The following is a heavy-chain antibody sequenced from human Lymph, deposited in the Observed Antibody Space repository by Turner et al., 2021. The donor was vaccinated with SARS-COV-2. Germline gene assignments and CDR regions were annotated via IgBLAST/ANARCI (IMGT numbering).Heavy chain of an antibody. CDR3: ARNDRVVVQSFDY. Sequence: QLQLQESGPGLVKPSETLSLTCTVAGGSIRSSSYYWGWIRQPPGKGLEWIGNIYYSGSTYYNLPLKSRVTISVDTSKIQFSLKLSSVTAADTAVYYCARNDRVVVQSFDYWGQGTLVTVSS. D-gene: IGHD3-22*01. J-gene: IGHJ4*02. CDR2: IYYSGST. CDR1: GGSIRSSSYY. V-gene: IGHV4-39*01.